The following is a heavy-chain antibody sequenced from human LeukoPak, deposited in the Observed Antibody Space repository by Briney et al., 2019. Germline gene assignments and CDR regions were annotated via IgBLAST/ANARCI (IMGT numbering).Heavy chain of an antibody. CDR3: ARDSLATYCGGDCYSSGFIDY. D-gene: IGHD2-21*02. CDR1: GFTFSSYS. J-gene: IGHJ4*02. CDR2: ISSSSSYI. Sequence: GGSLRLSCAASGFTFSSYSMNWVRQAPGKGLEWVSSISSSSSYIYYADSVKGRFTISRDNAKNSLYLQMNSLRAEDTAVYYCARDSLATYCGGDCYSSGFIDYWGQGTLVTVSS. V-gene: IGHV3-21*01.